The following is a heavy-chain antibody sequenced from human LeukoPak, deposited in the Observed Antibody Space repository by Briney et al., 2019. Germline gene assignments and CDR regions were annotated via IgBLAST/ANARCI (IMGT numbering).Heavy chain of an antibody. D-gene: IGHD1-26*01. V-gene: IGHV3-43*02. CDR2: INENGDIA. Sequence: GGSLRLSCAASGFTFDDYAMHWVRQGPGKSLEWVSLINENGDIAYYGDSVRSRFTVSRDNAKNSLYLQMNSLTTEDTALYYCAKARWEPNFDYWGQGTLVTVSS. J-gene: IGHJ4*02. CDR1: GFTFDDYA. CDR3: AKARWEPNFDY.